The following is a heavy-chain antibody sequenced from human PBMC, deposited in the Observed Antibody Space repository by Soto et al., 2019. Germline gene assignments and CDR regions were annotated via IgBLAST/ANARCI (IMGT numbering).Heavy chain of an antibody. CDR3: AKPFQNMGYHYEIWYFDL. D-gene: IGHD3-22*01. Sequence: QVQLVESGGGVVQPGRSLRLSCAASGFTFSSYGMHWVRQAPGKGLEWVAVTSYDGSTKYYADSVKGRFTISKDNSKNTLYLQRDSLRAEDTAVYYCAKPFQNMGYHYEIWYFDLWGRGTLVTVSS. J-gene: IGHJ2*01. V-gene: IGHV3-30*18. CDR1: GFTFSSYG. CDR2: TSYDGSTK.